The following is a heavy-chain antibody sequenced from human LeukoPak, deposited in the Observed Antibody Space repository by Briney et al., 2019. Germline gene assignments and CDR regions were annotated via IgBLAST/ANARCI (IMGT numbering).Heavy chain of an antibody. Sequence: SQTLSLTCAVSGDSISSGAYYWNWIRQAPGKGPEWIGNIYRGRTRFNPSLTSRVTISLDMSKNQVSLNLTSVTAADTAIYYCARREGSSWDMLYWGQGILVTVSS. D-gene: IGHD6-13*01. CDR2: IYRGRT. CDR1: GDSISSGAYY. J-gene: IGHJ4*02. CDR3: ARREGSSWDMLY. V-gene: IGHV4-30-2*01.